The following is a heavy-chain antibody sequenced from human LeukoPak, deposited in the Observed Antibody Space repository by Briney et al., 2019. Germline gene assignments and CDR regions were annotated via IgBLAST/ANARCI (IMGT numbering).Heavy chain of an antibody. CDR2: IYHSGTT. Sequence: PSQTLSLTCAVSGYSISSGYYWGWVRQPPGKGLEWIGNIYHSGTTYYNPSLKSRVTISVDTSKNQFSLKLTSVTAADTAVYYCARQRHIVAVPGSFDIWGQGTMVTVSS. CDR1: GYSISSGYY. J-gene: IGHJ3*02. V-gene: IGHV4-38-2*01. D-gene: IGHD2-2*01. CDR3: ARQRHIVAVPGSFDI.